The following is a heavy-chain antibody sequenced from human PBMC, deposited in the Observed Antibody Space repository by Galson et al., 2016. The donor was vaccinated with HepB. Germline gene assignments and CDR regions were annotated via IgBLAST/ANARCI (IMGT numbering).Heavy chain of an antibody. CDR2: IRSQTYGGTT. D-gene: IGHD2-21*02. V-gene: IGHV3-49*03. Sequence: SLRLSCAASGFNFADHSMSWFRQTPGTGLEWVGFIRSQTYGGTTEHAASVKGRFTISRDDSSSIAYLQMNSLKTEDTGVYYCTRDWGGDVATRFDYWGQGTLVTVSS. J-gene: IGHJ4*02. CDR3: TRDWGGDVATRFDY. CDR1: GFNFADHS.